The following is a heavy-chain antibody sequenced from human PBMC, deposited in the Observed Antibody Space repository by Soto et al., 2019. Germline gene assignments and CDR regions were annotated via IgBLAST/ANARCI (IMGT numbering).Heavy chain of an antibody. D-gene: IGHD5-12*01. CDR2: INHSGST. V-gene: IGHV4-34*01. CDR1: GGSFSGYY. CDR3: ARGRDGYNLANY. Sequence: PSETLSLTCAVYGGSFSGYYWSWIRQPPGKGLEWIGEINHSGSTNYNPSLKSRVTISVDTSKNQFSLKLSSVTAADTAVYYCARGRDGYNLANYWGQGTLVTVSS. J-gene: IGHJ4*02.